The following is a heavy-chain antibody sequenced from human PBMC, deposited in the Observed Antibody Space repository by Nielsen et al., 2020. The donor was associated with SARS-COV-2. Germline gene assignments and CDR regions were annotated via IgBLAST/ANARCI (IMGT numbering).Heavy chain of an antibody. Sequence: GVLKISCAASGFTFSSYAMSWVRQAPGKGLEWVSAISGSGGSTYYADSVKGRFTISRDNSKNTLYLQMNSLRAEDTAVYYCAKDYYDSSGYSPAYYYGMDVWGQGTTVTVSS. D-gene: IGHD3-22*01. J-gene: IGHJ6*02. CDR2: ISGSGGST. V-gene: IGHV3-23*01. CDR1: GFTFSSYA. CDR3: AKDYYDSSGYSPAYYYGMDV.